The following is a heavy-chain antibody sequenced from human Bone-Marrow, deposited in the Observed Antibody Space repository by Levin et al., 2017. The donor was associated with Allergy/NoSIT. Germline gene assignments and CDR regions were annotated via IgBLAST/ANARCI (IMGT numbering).Heavy chain of an antibody. J-gene: IGHJ6*02. CDR3: AKFKGKYSSGWSAYYYYGMDV. CDR2: ISGSGGST. V-gene: IGHV3-23*01. CDR1: GFTFSSYA. Sequence: SCAASGFTFSSYAMSWVRQAPGKGLEWVSAISGSGGSTYYADSVKGRFTISRDNSKNTLYLQMNSLRAEDTAVYYCAKFKGKYSSGWSAYYYYGMDVWGQGTTVTVSS. D-gene: IGHD6-19*01.